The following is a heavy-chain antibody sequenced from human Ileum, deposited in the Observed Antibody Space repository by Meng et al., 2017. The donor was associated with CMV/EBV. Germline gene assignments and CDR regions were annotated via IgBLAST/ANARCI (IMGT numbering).Heavy chain of an antibody. CDR1: GDSIISDDHY. V-gene: IGHV4-30-4*08. Sequence: QVQLQESGPGLLKFSKTLSLTCNVSGDSIISDDHYWGWIRQPPGKGLEWIGYVFYSGSTYYNPSLMSRVTISVDTSKNQFSLRLSSVTAADTAVYYCARELRYGDYYFDSWGQGTLVTVSS. D-gene: IGHD4-17*01. CDR2: VFYSGST. CDR3: ARELRYGDYYFDS. J-gene: IGHJ4*02.